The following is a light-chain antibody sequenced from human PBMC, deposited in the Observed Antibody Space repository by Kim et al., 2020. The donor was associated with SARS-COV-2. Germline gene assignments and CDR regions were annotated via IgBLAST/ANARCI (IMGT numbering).Light chain of an antibody. Sequence: YASVGDRVTLTCRASQSISSWLAWYQQKPGKAPKLLIYDASSLESGVPSGFSGSGSGTEFTLTISSLQPDDFATYYCQQYHSYSYTFGQGTKLEI. CDR1: QSISSW. V-gene: IGKV1-5*01. CDR2: DAS. CDR3: QQYHSYSYT. J-gene: IGKJ2*01.